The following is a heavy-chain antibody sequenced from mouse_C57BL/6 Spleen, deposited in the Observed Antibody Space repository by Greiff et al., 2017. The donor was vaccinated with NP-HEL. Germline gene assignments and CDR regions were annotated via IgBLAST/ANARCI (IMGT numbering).Heavy chain of an antibody. D-gene: IGHD2-13*01. CDR3: ARLDGDYPYYAMDY. CDR1: GYTFTSYW. Sequence: QVQLQQPGAELVRPGSSFPLSFPASGYTFTSYWMDWVKQRPGQGLEWIGNIYPSDSEPPCNQKFKDKATLTVAKSSSTAYMLLSSLTSEDSAVYYCARLDGDYPYYAMDYWGQGTAVTVSS. J-gene: IGHJ4*01. CDR2: IYPSDSEP. V-gene: IGHV1-61*01.